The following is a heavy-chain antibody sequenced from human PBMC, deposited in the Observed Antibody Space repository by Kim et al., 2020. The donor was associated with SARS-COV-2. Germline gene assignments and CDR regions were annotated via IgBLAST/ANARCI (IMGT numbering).Heavy chain of an antibody. Sequence: SQTLSLTCAISGDSVSSNSAAWNWIRQSPSRGLEWLGRTYYRSKWYNDYAVSVKSRITINPDTSKNQFSLQLNSVTPEDTAVYYCAREVGQQLVPTYYYYGMDVWGQGTTVTVSS. D-gene: IGHD6-13*01. CDR2: TYYRSKWYN. CDR3: AREVGQQLVPTYYYYGMDV. J-gene: IGHJ6*02. V-gene: IGHV6-1*01. CDR1: GDSVSSNSAA.